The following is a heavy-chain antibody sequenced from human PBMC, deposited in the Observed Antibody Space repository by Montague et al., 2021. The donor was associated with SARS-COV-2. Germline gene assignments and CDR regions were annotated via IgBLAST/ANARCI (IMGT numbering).Heavy chain of an antibody. D-gene: IGHD5/OR15-5a*01. V-gene: IGHV3-21*01. CDR3: ARAHSGSYSVGGDAFDL. CDR2: ISTSSLYI. CDR1: GFTFNKYS. J-gene: IGHJ3*01. Sequence: SLRLSCAASGFTFNKYSMNWVRQAPGKGLEWVSSISTSSLYIYYTDSVKGRFTVARANAKNSVFLEMNSLRVEDTAVYYCARAHSGSYSVGGDAFDLWVRGTLVTVSS.